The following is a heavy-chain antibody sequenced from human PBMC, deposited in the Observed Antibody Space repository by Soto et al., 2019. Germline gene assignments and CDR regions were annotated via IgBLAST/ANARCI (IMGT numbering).Heavy chain of an antibody. J-gene: IGHJ6*02. Sequence: SVKVSCKASGGTLSSYAISWVRQAPGQGLEWMGGIIPIFGTANYAQKFQGRVTITADESTSTAYMELSSLRSEDTAVYYCARFRNYYGMDVWGQGTTVTVSS. CDR2: IIPIFGTA. CDR3: ARFRNYYGMDV. CDR1: GGTLSSYA. V-gene: IGHV1-69*13.